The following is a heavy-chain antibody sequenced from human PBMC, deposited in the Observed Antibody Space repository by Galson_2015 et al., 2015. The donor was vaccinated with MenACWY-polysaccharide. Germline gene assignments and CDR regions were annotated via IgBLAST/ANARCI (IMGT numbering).Heavy chain of an antibody. V-gene: IGHV1-2*02. CDR1: GYTFTGYY. Sequence: SVQVSCKAFGYTFTGYYIHWVRQAPGQGLEWMGWINPNSGGTNYAQNFQGRVTMTRDTSISTAYMELSRLRSDDTAMYYCARKNGGSYYNIDYWGQGTQVTVSS. J-gene: IGHJ4*02. CDR3: ARKNGGSYYNIDY. CDR2: INPNSGGT. D-gene: IGHD1-26*01.